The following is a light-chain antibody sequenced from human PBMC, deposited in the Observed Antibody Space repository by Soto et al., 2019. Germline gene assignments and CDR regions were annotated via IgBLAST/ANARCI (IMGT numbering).Light chain of an antibody. CDR2: EVT. V-gene: IGLV2-14*01. CDR3: SSYTSSSTRPVV. CDR1: SNDVGGYKY. J-gene: IGLJ2*01. Sequence: QSALTQPASVSGSPGQSITISCTGTSNDVGGYKYVSWYQHHPGKAPKLLIYEVTNRPSGVSNCFSGSKSDNMASLTISGLQAEDEADYYCSSYTSSSTRPVVFGGGTKLTVL.